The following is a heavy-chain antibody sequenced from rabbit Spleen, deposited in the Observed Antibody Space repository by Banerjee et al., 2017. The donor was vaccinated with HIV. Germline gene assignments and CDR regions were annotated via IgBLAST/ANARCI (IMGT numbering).Heavy chain of an antibody. J-gene: IGHJ6*01. V-gene: IGHV1S40*01. Sequence: QSLEESGGDLVKPGGSLTLTCTASGFSFSRTYWICWVRQAPGKGLEWIACMDADSGGNTYYASWAKGRFTISKTSSTTVTLQMTSLTAADTATYFCARDTSSSFSSYGMDLWGQGTLVTVS. CDR1: GFSFSRTYW. CDR2: MDADSGGNT. D-gene: IGHD1-1*01. CDR3: ARDTSSSFSSYGMDL.